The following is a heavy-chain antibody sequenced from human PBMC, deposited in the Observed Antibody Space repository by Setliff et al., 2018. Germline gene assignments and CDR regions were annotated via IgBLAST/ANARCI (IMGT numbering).Heavy chain of an antibody. V-gene: IGHV4-4*07. CDR2: IYIGGSA. Sequence: SETLSLTCTVSGGSISSYYWSWIRQPAGKGLEWIGHIYIGGSANYNPSLKRRVTMSIDTSKNQFSLKLNSVTTADMAVYYCAREQWLDPPGYYYMDVWAKGTTVTAP. CDR3: AREQWLDPPGYYYMDV. J-gene: IGHJ6*03. CDR1: GGSISSYY. D-gene: IGHD6-19*01.